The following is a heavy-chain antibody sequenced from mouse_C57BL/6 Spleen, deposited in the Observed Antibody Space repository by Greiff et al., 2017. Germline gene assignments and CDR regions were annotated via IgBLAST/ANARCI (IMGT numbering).Heavy chain of an antibody. Sequence: QVHLQQSGPELVKPGASVKISCKASGYAFSSSWMNWVKQRPGKGLEWIGRIYPGDGDTNYNGKFKGKATLTADKSSSTAYMQLSSLTSEDSAVYFCAGGSYAMDYWGQGTSVTVSS. V-gene: IGHV1-82*01. J-gene: IGHJ4*01. CDR1: GYAFSSSW. CDR2: IYPGDGDT. CDR3: AGGSYAMDY.